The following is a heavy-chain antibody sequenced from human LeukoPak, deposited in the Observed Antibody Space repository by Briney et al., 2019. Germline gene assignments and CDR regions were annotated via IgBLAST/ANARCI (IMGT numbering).Heavy chain of an antibody. Sequence: GGSPRLSCAASGFTFSSYAMSWVRQAPGKGLEWVSAISGSGGSTYYADSVKGRFTISRDNSKNTLYLQMNSLRAEDTAVYYCAKDRGSIQLPFDYWGQGTLVTVSS. CDR3: AKDRGSIQLPFDY. CDR2: ISGSGGST. D-gene: IGHD5-18*01. CDR1: GFTFSSYA. J-gene: IGHJ4*02. V-gene: IGHV3-23*01.